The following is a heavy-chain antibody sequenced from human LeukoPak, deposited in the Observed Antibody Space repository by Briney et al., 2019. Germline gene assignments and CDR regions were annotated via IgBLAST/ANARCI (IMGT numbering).Heavy chain of an antibody. D-gene: IGHD3-22*01. CDR2: IRSKANSYAT. V-gene: IGHV3-73*01. Sequence: GGSLRLSCAASGFTFSGSAMHWVRQASGKGLEWVGRIRSKANSYATAYAASVKGRFTISRDDSKNTAYLQMNSLKTEDTAVYYCTRHGDTYYDILGFHVDVWGKGTTVTVSS. CDR1: GFTFSGSA. CDR3: TRHGDTYYDILGFHVDV. J-gene: IGHJ6*04.